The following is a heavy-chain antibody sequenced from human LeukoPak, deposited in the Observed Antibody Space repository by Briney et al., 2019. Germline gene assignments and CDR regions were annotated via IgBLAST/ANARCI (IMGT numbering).Heavy chain of an antibody. J-gene: IGHJ4*02. CDR3: ARGPVVPSATYFFDY. V-gene: IGHV3-23*01. CDR1: GCTFSTYA. Sequence: GGSLRLSCAASGCTFSTYAMTWVRQAPGKGLEWVSAISGNGGSTYSADSVKGRFTISRDNSKNTLYLQMNSLTAEDTAVYYCARGPVVPSATYFFDYWGQGTLVVVSS. CDR2: ISGNGGST. D-gene: IGHD2-2*01.